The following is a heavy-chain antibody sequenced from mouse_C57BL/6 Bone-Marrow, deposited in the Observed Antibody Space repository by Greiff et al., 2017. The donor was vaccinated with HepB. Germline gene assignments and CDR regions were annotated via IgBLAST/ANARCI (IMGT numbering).Heavy chain of an antibody. CDR1: GFNIKDDY. Sequence: VQLQQSGAELVRPGASVKLSCTASGFNIKDDYMHWVKQRPEQGLEWIGLIDPENGDTEYASKFQGKATITADTSSNTAYLQLSSLTSEDTAVYYCTTSYYGSLYAMDYWGQGTSVTVSS. D-gene: IGHD1-1*01. J-gene: IGHJ4*01. CDR3: TTSYYGSLYAMDY. V-gene: IGHV14-4*01. CDR2: IDPENGDT.